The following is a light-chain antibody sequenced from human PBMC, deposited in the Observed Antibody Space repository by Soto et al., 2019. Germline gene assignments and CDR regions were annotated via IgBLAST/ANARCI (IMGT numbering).Light chain of an antibody. CDR3: QQYNSYSWT. J-gene: IGKJ1*01. V-gene: IGKV1-5*01. CDR2: DAS. CDR1: QSISSW. Sequence: TQSPATRSVSGGERSTHSCRASQSISSWLAWYQQKPGKAPKLLIYDASSLESGVPSRFSGSGSGTEFTLTTSSLQPDDFATYYCQQYNSYSWTLGQGTKVDI.